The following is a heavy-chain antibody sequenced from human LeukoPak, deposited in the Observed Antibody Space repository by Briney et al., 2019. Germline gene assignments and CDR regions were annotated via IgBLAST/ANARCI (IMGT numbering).Heavy chain of an antibody. Sequence: ASVKVSCKASGGTFSSYAISWVRQAPGQGLEWMGGIIPILGTANYAQKFQGRVTITADESTSTAYMELSSLRSEDTAVYYCARELSTMIVVASDAFDIWGQGTMVTVSS. CDR1: GGTFSSYA. CDR3: ARELSTMIVVASDAFDI. V-gene: IGHV1-69*13. J-gene: IGHJ3*02. D-gene: IGHD3-22*01. CDR2: IIPILGTA.